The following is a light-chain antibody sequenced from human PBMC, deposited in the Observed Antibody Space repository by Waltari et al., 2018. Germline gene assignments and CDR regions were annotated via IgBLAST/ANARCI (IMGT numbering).Light chain of an antibody. CDR3: QQYNRWPPIT. CDR2: DAS. Sequence: EIVMTQSPATLSVSPGERVTLSCRASQSVSSNLAWYQQKLGQAPRLLIFDASTRATSVPGRFSGSGSGTEFTLTISSLQSEDSAVYYCQQYNRWPPITFGQGTRLEIK. CDR1: QSVSSN. J-gene: IGKJ5*01. V-gene: IGKV3-15*01.